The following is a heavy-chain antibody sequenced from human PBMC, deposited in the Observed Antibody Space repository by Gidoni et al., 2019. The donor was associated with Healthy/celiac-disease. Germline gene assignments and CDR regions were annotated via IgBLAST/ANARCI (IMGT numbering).Heavy chain of an antibody. CDR2: IKSKTDGGTT. CDR3: TPRGTSWN. V-gene: IGHV3-15*01. Sequence: EVQLVVSGGGLVKPGGSLRLSCAASGFTFRNAWMRWVRQDPGKGRERVGRIKSKTDGGTTDYAAPVKGIFTISRDDSKKTLYLQMNSLKTEDTAVYYCTPRGTSWNGGQGTLVTVSS. D-gene: IGHD2-2*01. CDR1: GFTFRNAW. J-gene: IGHJ4*02.